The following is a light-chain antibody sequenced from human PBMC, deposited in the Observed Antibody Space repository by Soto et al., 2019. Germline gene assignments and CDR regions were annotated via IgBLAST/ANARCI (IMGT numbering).Light chain of an antibody. CDR2: DAS. Sequence: DIPMTQSPSSLSASVGDRVTITCQASHDIANYLNWYQQKPGKAPKLLIYDASNLETGVPSRFSGSGSGTDFILTINSLQPEDIATYYCQQYDNLPLTFGPGTKVDIK. CDR1: HDIANY. CDR3: QQYDNLPLT. J-gene: IGKJ3*01. V-gene: IGKV1-33*01.